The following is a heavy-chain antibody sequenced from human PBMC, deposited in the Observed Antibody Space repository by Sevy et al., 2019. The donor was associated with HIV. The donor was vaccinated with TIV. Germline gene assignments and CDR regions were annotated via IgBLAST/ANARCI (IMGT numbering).Heavy chain of an antibody. J-gene: IGHJ4*02. D-gene: IGHD1-26*01. V-gene: IGHV3-64D*06. CDR3: VTSSSTGIVEATTDY. CDR1: GFTFSSYA. CDR2: ISSNGGST. Sequence: GGSLRLSCSASGFTFSSYAMHWVRQAPGKGLEYVSAISSNGGSTYYADSVKGRFTISRDNSKNTLYLQMSSLRAEDTAVYYCVTSSSTGIVEATTDYWGQGTLVTVSS.